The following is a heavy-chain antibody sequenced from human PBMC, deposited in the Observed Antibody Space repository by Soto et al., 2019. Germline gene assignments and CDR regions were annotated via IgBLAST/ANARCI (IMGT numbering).Heavy chain of an antibody. Sequence: ASVKVSCKASGGTFSSYAISWVRQAPGQGLEWMGGIIPIFGTANYAQKYQGRVTITADEATSTAYMELSSLRSEDTAVYYCARDRPATGYYYDSSGYYYVSSWFDPWGQGTLVTVSS. D-gene: IGHD3-22*01. V-gene: IGHV1-69*13. CDR1: GGTFSSYA. J-gene: IGHJ5*02. CDR2: IIPIFGTA. CDR3: ARDRPATGYYYDSSGYYYVSSWFDP.